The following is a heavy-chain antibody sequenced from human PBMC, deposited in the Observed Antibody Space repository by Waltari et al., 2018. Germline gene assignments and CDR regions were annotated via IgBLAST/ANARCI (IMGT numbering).Heavy chain of an antibody. D-gene: IGHD2-15*01. CDR3: ARDRGRGLYLDT. CDR1: GDSMSTSDW. V-gene: IGHV4-4*02. J-gene: IGHJ5*02. CDR2: VRGDGIT. Sequence: QLQLQESGPGLVRPSGTLSLSCAVSGDSMSTSDWWSWVRQSPQKGLEWIGQVRGDGITNYNAPFASRVTIALDTSNNEFSLRVTSATAADTAVYYCARDRGRGLYLDTWGPGTLVTVS.